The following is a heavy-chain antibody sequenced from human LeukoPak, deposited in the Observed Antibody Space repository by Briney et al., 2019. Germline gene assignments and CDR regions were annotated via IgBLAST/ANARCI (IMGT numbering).Heavy chain of an antibody. CDR1: SGSISTSNYY. Sequence: SETLSLTCTVSSGSISTSNYYWGWVRQPPGKALEWIGNIFYSGSTYYSPSLKSRVTISLDTSRNQFSLKLSSVTAADTAVYYCARQVHDYGDYRPLSTFDIWGQGTMVTVSS. CDR3: ARQVHDYGDYRPLSTFDI. CDR2: IFYSGST. V-gene: IGHV4-39*01. D-gene: IGHD4-17*01. J-gene: IGHJ3*02.